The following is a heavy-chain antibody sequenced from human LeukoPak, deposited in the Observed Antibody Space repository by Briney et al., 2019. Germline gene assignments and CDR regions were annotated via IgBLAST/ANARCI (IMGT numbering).Heavy chain of an antibody. CDR3: ARDWDYGSGSYPDFDY. Sequence: ASVKVSCKASGYTFTSYGISWVRQAPGQGLEWMGWISAYNGNTNYAQKLQGRVTMTTDTSTSTAYMELRSLRSDDTAVCYCARDWDYGSGSYPDFDYWGQGTLVTVSS. J-gene: IGHJ4*02. V-gene: IGHV1-18*01. D-gene: IGHD3-10*01. CDR2: ISAYNGNT. CDR1: GYTFTSYG.